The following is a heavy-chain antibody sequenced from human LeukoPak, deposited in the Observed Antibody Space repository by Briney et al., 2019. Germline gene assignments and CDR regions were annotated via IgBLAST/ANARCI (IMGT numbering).Heavy chain of an antibody. J-gene: IGHJ3*02. V-gene: IGHV3-30*18. D-gene: IGHD3-16*01. Sequence: PGGSLRLSCAASGFIFDNFGMHWVRQAPGKGLEWLPLISHDGSNKYYGDFVKGRFTTSRDNSKNTVYLQMNALRPEDTAIYYCAKVRRGQLVEAFDIWGQGTMVTVSP. CDR1: GFIFDNFG. CDR2: ISHDGSNK. CDR3: AKVRRGQLVEAFDI.